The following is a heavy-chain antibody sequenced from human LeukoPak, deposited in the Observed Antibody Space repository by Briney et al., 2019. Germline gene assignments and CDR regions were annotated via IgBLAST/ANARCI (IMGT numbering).Heavy chain of an antibody. CDR2: IYYSGST. D-gene: IGHD6-13*01. J-gene: IGHJ4*02. CDR1: GGSISSYY. CDR3: ARGYSSPRDFDY. V-gene: IGHV4-59*01. Sequence: SETLSLTCTVSGGSISSYYWSWIRQPPGKGLEWIGYIYYSGSTNYNPSLKSRVTMSVDTSKNQFSLKLSSVTAADTAVYYCARGYSSPRDFDYWGQGTLVTVSS.